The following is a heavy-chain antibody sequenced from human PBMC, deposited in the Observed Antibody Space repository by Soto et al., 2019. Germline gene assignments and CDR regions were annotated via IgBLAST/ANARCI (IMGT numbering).Heavy chain of an antibody. Sequence: ASVKVSCKASGYSFTDYHIHWVRQAPRQGLEWLGRINPKSGGTSTAQKFQGWVTMTRDRAINTAYMELTRLRSDDAAVYFCARGHSTDCSNGVCSFFYNHEMDVWGQGTTVTVSS. CDR1: GYSFTDYH. CDR3: ARGHSTDCSNGVCSFFYNHEMDV. CDR2: INPKSGGT. D-gene: IGHD2-8*01. J-gene: IGHJ6*02. V-gene: IGHV1-2*04.